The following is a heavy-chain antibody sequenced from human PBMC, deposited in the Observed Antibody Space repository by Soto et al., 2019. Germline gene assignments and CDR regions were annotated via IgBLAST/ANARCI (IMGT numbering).Heavy chain of an antibody. Sequence: GGSLRLSCAASGFTFSSYGMHWVRQAPGKGPEWVAVIWYDGSNKYSADSVKGRFTISRDNSKNTVYLQMNSLRLEDTAVYYCARGPSYSDSYFDHWGQGTLVTVSS. D-gene: IGHD4-17*01. CDR2: IWYDGSNK. V-gene: IGHV3-33*01. J-gene: IGHJ4*02. CDR3: ARGPSYSDSYFDH. CDR1: GFTFSSYG.